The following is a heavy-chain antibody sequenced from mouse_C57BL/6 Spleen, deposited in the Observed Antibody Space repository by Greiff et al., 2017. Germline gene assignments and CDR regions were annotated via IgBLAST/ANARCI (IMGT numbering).Heavy chain of an antibody. CDR3: ARDDGYQSSYYAMGY. D-gene: IGHD2-3*01. CDR1: GFNFKNTY. V-gene: IGHV14-3*01. Sequence: VQLQQSVAELVRPGASVKLSCTASGFNFKNTYMHWVKQRPEQGLEWIGRIDPANGNTKYAPKFQGKATLTADTSSNTAYLQLSSLTSEDTAIYSCARDDGYQSSYYAMGYWGQGTSVTVSS. J-gene: IGHJ4*01. CDR2: IDPANGNT.